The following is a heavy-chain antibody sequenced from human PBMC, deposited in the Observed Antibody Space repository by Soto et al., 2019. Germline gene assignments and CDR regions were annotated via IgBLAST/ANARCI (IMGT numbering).Heavy chain of an antibody. CDR2: IIPIFGTA. D-gene: IGHD3-9*01. V-gene: IGHV1-69*13. CDR3: ARDQGILTGYAWFDP. CDR1: GGTFSSYA. J-gene: IGHJ5*02. Sequence: SVKVSCKASGGTFSSYAISWVRQAPGQGLEWMGGIIPIFGTANYAQKFQGRVTITADESTSTAYMELSSLRSEDTAVYYCARDQGILTGYAWFDPWGQGTLVTVSS.